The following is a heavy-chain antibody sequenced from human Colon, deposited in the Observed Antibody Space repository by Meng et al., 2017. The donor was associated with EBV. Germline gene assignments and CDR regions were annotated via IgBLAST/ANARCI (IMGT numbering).Heavy chain of an antibody. CDR1: GASIRSNNW. V-gene: IGHV4-4*02. J-gene: IGHJ4*02. CDR2: IYNGGNT. CDR3: ARGNAYNAPSFDY. D-gene: IGHD5-24*01. Sequence: QVQRQESGPGLVGPSVTLSLTCAVSGASIRSNNWWRWVRQPPGKGLEWIGEIYNGGNTNYNPSLKRRVTISVDRSNDQFSLSLSSVTAADTAVYYCARGNAYNAPSFDYWGQGTLVTVSS.